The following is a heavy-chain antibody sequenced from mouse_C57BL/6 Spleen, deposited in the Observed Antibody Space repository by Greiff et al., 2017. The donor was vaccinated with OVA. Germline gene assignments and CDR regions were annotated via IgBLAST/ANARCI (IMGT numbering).Heavy chain of an antibody. CDR1: GFTFSSYA. Sequence: EVKLMESGEGLVKPGGSLKLSCAASGFTFSSYAMSWVRQTPEKRLEWVAYISSGGDYIYYADTVKGRFTISRDNARNTLYLQMSSLKSEDTAMYYCTRELRYPAWFAYWGQGTLVTVSA. D-gene: IGHD1-1*01. J-gene: IGHJ3*01. CDR2: ISSGGDYI. CDR3: TRELRYPAWFAY. V-gene: IGHV5-9-1*02.